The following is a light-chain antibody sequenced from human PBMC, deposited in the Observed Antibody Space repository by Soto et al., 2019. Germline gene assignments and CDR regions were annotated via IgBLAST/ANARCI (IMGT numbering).Light chain of an antibody. CDR2: GAS. J-gene: IGKJ5*01. Sequence: EIVLTQSRVTLSLSPWERATLSCKASQSVSNNYLAWYQQKPGQAPRLLIYGASSRAAGIPDRFSGSGSGTDFTLTISRLETGDFAVYYCQQYGSSPRTFGQGTRLEIK. CDR3: QQYGSSPRT. CDR1: QSVSNNY. V-gene: IGKV3-20*01.